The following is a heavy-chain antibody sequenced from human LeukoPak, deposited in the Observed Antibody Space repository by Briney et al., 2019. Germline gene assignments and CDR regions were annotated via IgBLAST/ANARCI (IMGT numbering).Heavy chain of an antibody. D-gene: IGHD3-10*01. CDR3: ARAIYGSELDY. CDR1: GFTFCSYW. J-gene: IGHJ4*02. CDR2: INSDGSGT. V-gene: IGHV3-74*01. Sequence: PGGPLRLSCAASGFTFCSYWMHWVRQAPGKGLVWVSRINSDGSGTSYADSVKGRFTISRDNAKNTLYLQMNSLRAEDTAVYYCARAIYGSELDYWGPGTLVTVSS.